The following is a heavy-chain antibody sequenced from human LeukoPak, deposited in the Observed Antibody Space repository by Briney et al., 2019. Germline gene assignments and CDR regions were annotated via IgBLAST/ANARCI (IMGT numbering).Heavy chain of an antibody. J-gene: IGHJ4*02. V-gene: IGHV4-61*01. D-gene: IGHD5-18*01. CDR3: ARGYSYGPEVDY. CDR1: GGSISSSNW. Sequence: SETLSLTCAVSGGSISSSNWWSWIRQPPGKGLEWIGYIYYSGSTNYNPSLKSRVTISVDTSKNQFSLKLSSVTAADTAVYYCARGYSYGPEVDYWGQGTLVTVSS. CDR2: IYYSGST.